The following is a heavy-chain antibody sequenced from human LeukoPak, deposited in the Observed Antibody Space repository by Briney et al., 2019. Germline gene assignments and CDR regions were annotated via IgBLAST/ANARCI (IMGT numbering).Heavy chain of an antibody. Sequence: GGSLRLSCAASGFTFSSYAMSWVRQAPGKGLEWVSAISGSGGSTYYADSVKGRFTISRDNSKNTLYLQMNSLRAEDTAVYYCAKDKYSSSDYYYYYGMDVWGQGTTVTVSS. D-gene: IGHD6-6*01. CDR3: AKDKYSSSDYYYYYGMDV. J-gene: IGHJ6*02. CDR1: GFTFSSYA. V-gene: IGHV3-23*01. CDR2: ISGSGGST.